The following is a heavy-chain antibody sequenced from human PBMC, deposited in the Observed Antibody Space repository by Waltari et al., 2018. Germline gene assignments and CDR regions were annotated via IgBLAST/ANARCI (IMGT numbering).Heavy chain of an antibody. V-gene: IGHV5-51*03. J-gene: IGHJ6*02. Sequence: EVQLVQSGAEVKKPGESLKISCKGSGYSFTSYWIGWVRQMPGKGLEWMGISYPGDSDTRYSPSVQGQVTISADKSISTAYLQWSSLKASDTAMYYCARIPIYCSGGSCYSDHGMDVWGQGTTVTVSS. CDR2: SYPGDSDT. D-gene: IGHD2-15*01. CDR3: ARIPIYCSGGSCYSDHGMDV. CDR1: GYSFTSYW.